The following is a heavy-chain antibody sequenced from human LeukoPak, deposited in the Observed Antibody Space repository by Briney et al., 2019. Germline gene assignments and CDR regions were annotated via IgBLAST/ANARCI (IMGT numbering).Heavy chain of an antibody. Sequence: GEXLKISCKGSGYSFTSYWIGWVRQLPGKGLEWMGIIYPGDSDTRYSPSFQGQVTISADKSISTAYLQWSSLKASDTAMYYCALTYYYDSSVVYFDYWGQGTLVTVSS. CDR3: ALTYYYDSSVVYFDY. D-gene: IGHD3-22*01. CDR2: IYPGDSDT. V-gene: IGHV5-51*01. J-gene: IGHJ4*02. CDR1: GYSFTSYW.